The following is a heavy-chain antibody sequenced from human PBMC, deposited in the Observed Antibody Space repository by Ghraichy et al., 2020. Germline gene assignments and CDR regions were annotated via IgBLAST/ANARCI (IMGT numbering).Heavy chain of an antibody. CDR1: GGSISSYY. D-gene: IGHD2-8*01. CDR2: IYYSGST. CDR3: ARGSYCTNGVCGVDAFDI. V-gene: IGHV4-59*01. Sequence: SETLSLTCPVSGGSISSYYWSWIRQPPGKGLEWIGYIYYSGSTNYNPSLKSRVTISVDTSKNQFSLKLSSVTAADTAVYYCARGSYCTNGVCGVDAFDIWGQGTMVTVSS. J-gene: IGHJ3*02.